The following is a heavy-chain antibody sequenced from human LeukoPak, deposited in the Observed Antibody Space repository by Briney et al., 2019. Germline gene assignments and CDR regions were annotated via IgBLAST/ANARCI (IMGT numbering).Heavy chain of an antibody. CDR1: GGSISSYY. V-gene: IGHV4-4*07. D-gene: IGHD1-26*01. CDR3: ARESTAFGATHYIVYYFDY. CDR2: IYTSGST. Sequence: PSETLSLTCTVSGGSISSYYWSWIRQPAGKGLEWIGGIYTSGSTNYNPSLKSRVTMSVDTSKNQFSLKLSSVTAADTAVYYCARESTAFGATHYIVYYFDYWGQGTLVTVSS. J-gene: IGHJ4*02.